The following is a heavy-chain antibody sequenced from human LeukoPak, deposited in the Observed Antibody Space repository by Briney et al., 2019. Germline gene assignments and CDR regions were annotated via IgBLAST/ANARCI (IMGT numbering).Heavy chain of an antibody. Sequence: GGSLRLSCAASGFTFSSYAMSWVRQAPGKGLEWVSAISGSGGSTYYADSVKGRFTISRDNSKNTLYLHMNSLRAEDTALYFCAKPITMIVRDSFDVWGQGAMVTVSS. D-gene: IGHD3-22*01. CDR1: GFTFSSYA. J-gene: IGHJ3*01. CDR3: AKPITMIVRDSFDV. V-gene: IGHV3-23*01. CDR2: ISGSGGST.